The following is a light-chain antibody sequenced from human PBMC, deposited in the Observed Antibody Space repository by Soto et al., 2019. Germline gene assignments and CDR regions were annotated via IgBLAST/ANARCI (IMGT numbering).Light chain of an antibody. Sequence: DIQMTQSPSSLSASVGDRVTITCRSSQTINSDLNWYQQRPGKAPILLIYSASSLQSGVPSRFSGRGSGTDFTLTISSLQPEDFASYYCQQSYGTPQTFGQGTKV. CDR1: QTINSD. CDR3: QQSYGTPQT. J-gene: IGKJ1*01. V-gene: IGKV1-39*01. CDR2: SAS.